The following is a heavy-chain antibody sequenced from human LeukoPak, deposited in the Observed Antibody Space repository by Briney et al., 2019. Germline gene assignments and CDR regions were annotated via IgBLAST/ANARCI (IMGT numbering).Heavy chain of an antibody. CDR2: INHSGST. CDR3: ARRTFSGYAYNYYYYYYMDV. D-gene: IGHD5-12*01. V-gene: IGHV4-34*01. J-gene: IGHJ6*03. Sequence: SETLSLTCAVYGGSFSGYYWSWIRQPPGKGLEWIGEINHSGSTNYNPSLKSRVTISVDTSKNQFSLKLSSVTAADTAVYYCARRTFSGYAYNYYYYYYMDVWGKGTTVTVSS. CDR1: GGSFSGYY.